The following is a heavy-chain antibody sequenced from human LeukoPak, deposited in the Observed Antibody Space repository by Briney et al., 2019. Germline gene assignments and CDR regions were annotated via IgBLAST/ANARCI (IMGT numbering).Heavy chain of an antibody. Sequence: ASVKVSCKASGGTFISYAISWVRQAPGQGLEWMGGTIPIFGTAHYAQKFQGRVTITADESTSTAYMELSRLKSEDTAVYYCARDRAWSTIETLQLDYWGQGTLVTVSS. J-gene: IGHJ4*02. CDR3: ARDRAWSTIETLQLDY. V-gene: IGHV1-69*01. CDR1: GGTFISYA. CDR2: TIPIFGTA. D-gene: IGHD5/OR15-5a*01.